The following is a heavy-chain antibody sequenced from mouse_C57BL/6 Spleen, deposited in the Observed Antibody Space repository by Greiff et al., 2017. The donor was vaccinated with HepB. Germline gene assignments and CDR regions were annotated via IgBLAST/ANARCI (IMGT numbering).Heavy chain of an antibody. CDR2: IDPETGGT. J-gene: IGHJ2*01. CDR1: GYTFTDYE. Sequence: VQGVESGAELVRPGASVTLSCKASGYTFTDYEMHWVKQTPVHGLEWIGAIDPETGGTAYNQKFKGKAILTADKSSSTAYMELRSLTSEDSAVYYCTRGDYSNYGDYWGQGTTLTVSS. CDR3: TRGDYSNYGDY. D-gene: IGHD2-5*01. V-gene: IGHV1-15*01.